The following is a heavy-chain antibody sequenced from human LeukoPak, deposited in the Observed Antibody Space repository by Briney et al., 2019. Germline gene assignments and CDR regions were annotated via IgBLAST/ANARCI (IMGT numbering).Heavy chain of an antibody. CDR1: GFTFSSYA. Sequence: GGSLRLSCAASGFTFSSYAMSWVRQAPGKGLEWLSAISGSGGSTYYADSVKGRFTISRDNSKNTLYLQMNSLRAEDTAVYYCGRSELGYNYHYMDVWGKGTTVTVSS. V-gene: IGHV3-23*01. CDR2: ISGSGGST. J-gene: IGHJ6*03. D-gene: IGHD7-27*01. CDR3: GRSELGYNYHYMDV.